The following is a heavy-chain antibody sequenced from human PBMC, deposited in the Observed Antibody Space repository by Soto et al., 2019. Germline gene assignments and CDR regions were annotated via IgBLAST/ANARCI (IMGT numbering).Heavy chain of an antibody. CDR2: IYYSGST. CDR3: ARDRATGTTVD. D-gene: IGHD1-1*01. Sequence: TLSLTCTVSGGSISSYYWSWIRQPPGKGLEWIGYIYYSGSTNYNPSLKSRVTISVDTSKNQFSLKLSSVTAADTAVYYCARDRATGTTVDWGQGTLVTVYS. V-gene: IGHV4-59*01. CDR1: GGSISSYY. J-gene: IGHJ4*02.